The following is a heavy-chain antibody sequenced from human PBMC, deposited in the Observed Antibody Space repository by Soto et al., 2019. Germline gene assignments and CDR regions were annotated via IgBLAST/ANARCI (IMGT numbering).Heavy chain of an antibody. D-gene: IGHD3-3*01. CDR2: INAGNGNT. CDR3: ARDGSPYDFWSGKFDY. J-gene: IGHJ4*02. V-gene: IGHV1-3*01. CDR1: GYTFTSYA. Sequence: ASLKVSCKASGYTFTSYAMHWVRQAPGQRLEWMGWINAGNGNTKYSQKFQGRVTITRDTSASTAYMELSSLRSEDTAVYYCARDGSPYDFWSGKFDYWGQGTLVTVSS.